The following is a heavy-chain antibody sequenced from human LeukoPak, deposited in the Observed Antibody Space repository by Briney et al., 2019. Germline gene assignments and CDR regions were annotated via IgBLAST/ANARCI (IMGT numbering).Heavy chain of an antibody. J-gene: IGHJ4*02. D-gene: IGHD1-14*01. CDR3: AKSRGAMYKSLDY. Sequence: GGSLRLSCAASGFTFSSYSMNWVRQAPGKGLEWVATMTTSNTIYYADSVKGRFTISRDNAENSVYLQMNSLRAEDTAVYYCAKSRGAMYKSLDYWGQGTLVTVSS. V-gene: IGHV3-69-1*01. CDR2: MTTSNTI. CDR1: GFTFSSYS.